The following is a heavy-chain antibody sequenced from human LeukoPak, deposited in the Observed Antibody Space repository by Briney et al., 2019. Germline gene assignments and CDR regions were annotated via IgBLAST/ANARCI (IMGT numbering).Heavy chain of an antibody. Sequence: KTSETLSLTCTVSGGSISSYYWSWIRQSPGKGLEWIGYIYYSGSTNYDPSLKSRVTLSVDTSKNQFSLKLSSVTAADTAVYYCARAGRRNGPFQHWGQGTLVTVSS. D-gene: IGHD1-14*01. CDR1: GGSISSYY. CDR3: ARAGRRNGPFQH. CDR2: IYYSGST. J-gene: IGHJ1*01. V-gene: IGHV4-59*01.